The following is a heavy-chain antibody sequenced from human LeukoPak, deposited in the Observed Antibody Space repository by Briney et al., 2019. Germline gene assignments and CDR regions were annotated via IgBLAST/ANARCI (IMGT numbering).Heavy chain of an antibody. Sequence: GGSLRLSCAASGFTFSSYWMSWVRQAPGKGLEWVANIKQDGSEKYYVDSVKGRFTISRDNAKNSLYLQMNSLRAEDTAVYYCARETYYDFWSGYSEILEYFDYWGQGTLVTVSS. D-gene: IGHD3-3*01. CDR2: IKQDGSEK. V-gene: IGHV3-7*01. J-gene: IGHJ4*02. CDR1: GFTFSSYW. CDR3: ARETYYDFWSGYSEILEYFDY.